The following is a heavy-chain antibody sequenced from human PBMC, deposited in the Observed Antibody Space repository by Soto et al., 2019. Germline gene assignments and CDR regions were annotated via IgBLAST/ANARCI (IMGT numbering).Heavy chain of an antibody. CDR3: ARGRRPDYDFWSGRHDAFDT. CDR1: GGSLSGYY. CDR2: INVDGST. J-gene: IGHJ3*02. D-gene: IGHD3-3*01. V-gene: IGHV4-34*01. Sequence: QVQLQQWGAGLLKPSETLSLTCALYGGSLSGYYWSWIRQPPGKGLEWIGEINVDGSTNHNPSLKSRVIISVDTSQHQFSVKLTSVTAADTAVYFCARGRRPDYDFWSGRHDAFDTWGQGTMVTVSS.